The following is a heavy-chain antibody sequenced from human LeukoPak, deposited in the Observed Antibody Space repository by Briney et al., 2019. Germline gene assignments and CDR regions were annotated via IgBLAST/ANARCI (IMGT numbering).Heavy chain of an antibody. CDR2: MSSSRDYV. CDR1: GFTFNAYT. V-gene: IGHV3-21*01. J-gene: IGHJ4*02. CDR3: ARGLVGAAFDY. Sequence: GGSLRLSCGASGFTFNAYTMHWVRQVPGKGLEWVSSMSSSRDYVFYADSVKGRFTIFRDNAKHSLDLEMSSLRGEDTAIYYCARGLVGAAFDYWGRGTLVTVSS. D-gene: IGHD1-26*01.